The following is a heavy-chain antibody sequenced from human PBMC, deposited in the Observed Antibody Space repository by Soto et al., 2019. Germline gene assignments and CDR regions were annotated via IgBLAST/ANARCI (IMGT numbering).Heavy chain of an antibody. D-gene: IGHD2-8*01. J-gene: IGHJ6*02. CDR1: GFTFRSYG. Sequence: GGSLRLACGACGFTFRSYGMHLVRQAPGKGVEWVAVISYDGSNKYYADSVKGRFTISRDNSKNTLCLQMNRLRDEDTAVYHSAEDHSTHGVCKIKYYYYGMDVWAEGTTVNVSS. CDR3: AEDHSTHGVCKIKYYYYGMDV. CDR2: ISYDGSNK. V-gene: IGHV3-30*18.